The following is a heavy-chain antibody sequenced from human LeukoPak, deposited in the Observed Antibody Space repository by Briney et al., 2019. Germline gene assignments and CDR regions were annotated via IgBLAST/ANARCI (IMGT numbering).Heavy chain of an antibody. Sequence: GGSLRLSCAAPGFTFNTYAMHWVRQAPGKGPEWVALISFDGSNKKYADSVKGRFTISRDNSKNTLSLQMNSLRADDTAVYYCANSYSSTWPPEYWGQGTLVTVSS. V-gene: IGHV3-30*04. CDR2: ISFDGSNK. J-gene: IGHJ4*02. CDR1: GFTFNTYA. D-gene: IGHD6-13*01. CDR3: ANSYSSTWPPEY.